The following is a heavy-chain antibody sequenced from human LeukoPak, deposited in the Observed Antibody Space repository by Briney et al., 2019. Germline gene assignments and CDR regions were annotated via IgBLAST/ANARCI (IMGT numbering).Heavy chain of an antibody. Sequence: GGSLRLSCAASGYTFSSYSMNWVRQAPGKGREWVSYISSSSSTIQYADSVKGRFTISRDNAKDSLYLQMDSLRSEDMAVYFCARSVFQGAFDIWGQGTLVTVSS. CDR2: ISSSSSTI. CDR3: ARSVFQGAFDI. J-gene: IGHJ3*02. D-gene: IGHD5/OR15-5a*01. CDR1: GYTFSSYS. V-gene: IGHV3-48*01.